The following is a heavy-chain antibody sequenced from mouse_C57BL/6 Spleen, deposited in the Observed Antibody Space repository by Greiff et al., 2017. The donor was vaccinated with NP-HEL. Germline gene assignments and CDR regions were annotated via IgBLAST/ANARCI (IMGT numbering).Heavy chain of an antibody. D-gene: IGHD2-4*01. J-gene: IGHJ2*01. CDR2: ISYDGSN. Sequence: VQLKESGPGLVKPSQSLSLTCSVTGYSITSGYYWNWIRQFPGNKLEWMGYISYDGSNNYNPSLKNRISITRDTSKNQFFLKLNSVTTEDTATYYCARKYDYDGLDYWGQGTTLTVSS. CDR1: GYSITSGYY. V-gene: IGHV3-6*01. CDR3: ARKYDYDGLDY.